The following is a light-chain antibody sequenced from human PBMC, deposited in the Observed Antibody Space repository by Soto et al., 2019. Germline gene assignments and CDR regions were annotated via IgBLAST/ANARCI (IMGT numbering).Light chain of an antibody. CDR3: QTWGTGIVV. CDR2: LNSDGSH. V-gene: IGLV4-69*01. J-gene: IGLJ2*01. Sequence: QPVLTQSPSASASLGASVKLTCTLSSGHSSYAIAWHQQQPEKGPRYLMKLNSDGSHSKGDGIPDRFSGSSSGAERYLTISSLQSEDEADYYCQTWGTGIVVFGGGTKVTDL. CDR1: SGHSSYA.